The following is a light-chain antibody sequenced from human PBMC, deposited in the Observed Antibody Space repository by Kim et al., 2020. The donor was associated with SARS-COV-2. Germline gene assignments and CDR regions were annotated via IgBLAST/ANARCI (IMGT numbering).Light chain of an antibody. Sequence: SYELTQPPSVSVAPGKTARITCGGNNIGSKSVHWYQQKQGQAPVLVIYYDSDRPSGLPERFSGSNSGNTATLTISRVEAGDEADYYCQVWDSSSDHRVFGGGTKLTVL. V-gene: IGLV3-21*04. CDR2: YDS. CDR3: QVWDSSSDHRV. CDR1: NIGSKS. J-gene: IGLJ3*02.